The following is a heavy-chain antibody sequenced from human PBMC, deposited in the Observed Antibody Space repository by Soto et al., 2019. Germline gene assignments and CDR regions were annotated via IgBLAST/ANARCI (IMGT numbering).Heavy chain of an antibody. CDR1: GFTFSNYG. D-gene: IGHD3-10*01. J-gene: IGHJ4*02. CDR3: ARAYYFGSGTSYTLYY. CDR2: ISDDGVSK. Sequence: VGSLRLSCAASGFTFSNYGMHWVRQAPGKGLEWVAAISDDGVSKYYADSVQGRFTISRDNSESAVFLQMNSLRPDDTALYFCARAYYFGSGTSYTLYYWGQGTQVTVSS. V-gene: IGHV3-30*03.